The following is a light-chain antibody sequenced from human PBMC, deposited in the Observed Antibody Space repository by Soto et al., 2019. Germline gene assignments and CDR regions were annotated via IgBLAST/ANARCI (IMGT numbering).Light chain of an antibody. CDR2: GAS. Sequence: ETVMTQSPGTLSLSPGERATLCCRASQSVSSGYLAWYQQKPGQAPRLLIFGASNRATGIPDRFTGSGSGTDFTLTISRLEPEDFAVYYCQQYGISQNTFGQGTKLEIK. V-gene: IGKV3-20*01. J-gene: IGKJ2*01. CDR3: QQYGISQNT. CDR1: QSVSSGY.